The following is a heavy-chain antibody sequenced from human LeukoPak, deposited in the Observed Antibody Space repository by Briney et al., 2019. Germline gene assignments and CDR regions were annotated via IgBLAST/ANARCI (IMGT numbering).Heavy chain of an antibody. J-gene: IGHJ6*03. D-gene: IGHD4-17*01. Sequence: GASVKVSCKASGYTFTSYDINWVRQATGQGLEWMGWMNPNSGNTGYAQKFQGRVTMTRNTSISTAYMELSSLRSEDTAVYYCARGPATVTTESAYYYYYMDVWGKGTTVTVSS. CDR2: MNPNSGNT. CDR3: ARGPATVTTESAYYYYYMDV. V-gene: IGHV1-8*01. CDR1: GYTFTSYD.